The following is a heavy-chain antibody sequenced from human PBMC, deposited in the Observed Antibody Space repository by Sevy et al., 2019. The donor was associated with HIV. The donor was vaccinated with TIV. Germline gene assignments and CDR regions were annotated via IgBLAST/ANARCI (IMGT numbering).Heavy chain of an antibody. CDR3: ARGSSSWYGYYYYYYGMDV. J-gene: IGHJ6*02. Sequence: SETLSLTCAVYGGSFSGYYWSWIRQPPGKGLEWIGEINHSGSTNYNPSLKSRVTISVDTSKNQFSLKLSSVTAADTDVYYCARGSSSWYGYYYYYYGMDVWGQGTTVTVSS. CDR1: GGSFSGYY. CDR2: INHSGST. V-gene: IGHV4-34*01. D-gene: IGHD6-13*01.